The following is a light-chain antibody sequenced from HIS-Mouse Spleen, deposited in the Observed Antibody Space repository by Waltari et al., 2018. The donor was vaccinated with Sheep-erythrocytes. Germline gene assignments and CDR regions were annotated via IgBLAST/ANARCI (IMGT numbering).Light chain of an antibody. CDR1: SSDVGGYNY. V-gene: IGLV2-8*01. J-gene: IGLJ3*02. Sequence: QSALTQPPSASGSPGQSVTIPCTGTSSDVGGYNYVSWYQQHPGKAPKPMIYEVSKRAPGVPDRFSGYKSGNTASLTVSGLQAEDEADYYCSSYAGSNNWVFGGGTKLTVL. CDR2: EVS. CDR3: SSYAGSNNWV.